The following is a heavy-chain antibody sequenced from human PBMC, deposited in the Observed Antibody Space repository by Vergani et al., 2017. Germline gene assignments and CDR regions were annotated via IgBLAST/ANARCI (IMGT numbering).Heavy chain of an antibody. CDR1: GGSFSTGGQS. CDR2: IDRTGRT. J-gene: IGHJ3*01. Sequence: QVKLQESGPGLVKPSETLSLTCTVSGGSFSTGGQSWTWLRQSAGKGLEWLSTIDRTGRTHLSPSLKSRLTISVDTTKNQFSLRLTSATAADTAVYFCARDGMSPAEIDPKNAFHVWGQGTRVSV. D-gene: IGHD1-14*01. V-gene: IGHV4-61*10. CDR3: ARDGMSPAEIDPKNAFHV.